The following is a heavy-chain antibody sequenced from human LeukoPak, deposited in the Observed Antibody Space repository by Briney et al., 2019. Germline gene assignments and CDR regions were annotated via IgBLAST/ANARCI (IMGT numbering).Heavy chain of an antibody. V-gene: IGHV4-59*01. D-gene: IGHD5-12*01. CDR1: GGSFSGYY. Sequence: SETLSLTCAVYGGSFSGYYWSWIRQPPGKGLKWIGYIYYSGSTNYNPSLKSRVNISVDTSKNHFSLKLSSVTAADTAVYYCASSGSWFDPWGQGTLVTVSS. J-gene: IGHJ5*02. CDR2: IYYSGST. CDR3: ASSGSWFDP.